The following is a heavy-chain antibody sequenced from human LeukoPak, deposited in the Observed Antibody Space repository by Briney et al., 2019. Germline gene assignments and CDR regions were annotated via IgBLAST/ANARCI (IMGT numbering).Heavy chain of an antibody. CDR2: ISSSGSAI. V-gene: IGHV3-48*01. J-gene: IGHJ4*02. Sequence: GGSLRLSCAASGFPLSSYSINWVRQAPGKGLEWGSYISSSGSAIYYVDSVKGRFTVSRDNAKNSLFLQMNSPRAEDTAVYYCVRVKGSYFDYWGQGALVTVSS. CDR3: VRVKGSYFDY. CDR1: GFPLSSYS. D-gene: IGHD2-15*01.